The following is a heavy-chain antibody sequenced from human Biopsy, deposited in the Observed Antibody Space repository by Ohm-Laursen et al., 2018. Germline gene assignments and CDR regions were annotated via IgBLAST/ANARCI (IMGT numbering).Heavy chain of an antibody. J-gene: IGHJ6*02. D-gene: IGHD2-15*01. CDR3: ARPMSRVVAYGMDV. Sequence: SLRLSCAATGFIFSYCGMHWVRQAPGKGLEWVSSIAIGSIYVYYADSVKGRFTISRDNTKNSLSLQMNSLRGEDTAVYYCARPMSRVVAYGMDVWGQGTTVTVSS. CDR2: IAIGSIYV. V-gene: IGHV3-21*06. CDR1: GFIFSYCG.